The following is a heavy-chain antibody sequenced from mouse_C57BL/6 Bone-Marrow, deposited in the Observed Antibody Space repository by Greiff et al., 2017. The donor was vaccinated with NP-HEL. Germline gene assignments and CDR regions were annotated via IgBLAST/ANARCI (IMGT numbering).Heavy chain of an antibody. CDR1: YTSFRRVH. V-gene: IGHV1-87*01. CDR3: SEDSAVYYCALDWDGEYFDY. J-gene: IGHJ2*01. D-gene: IGHD4-1*01. CDR2: GQGLEWIG. Sequence: VKLQESGPELARPWASVKISCQAFYTSFRRVHFAIRDTNYWMKRVKQRPGQGLEWIGAIYPGNGDTSYNQKCKGKATLTADKSSSTAYMQLSSLTSEDSAVYYCALDWDGEYFDYWGQGTTLTVSS.